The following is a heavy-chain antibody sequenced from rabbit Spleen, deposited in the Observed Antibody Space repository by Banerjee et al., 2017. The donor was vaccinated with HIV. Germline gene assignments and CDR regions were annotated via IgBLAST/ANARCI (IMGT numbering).Heavy chain of an antibody. CDR3: VRDTWAFNL. Sequence: QEQLVESGGGLVQPEGSLTLTCKASGFDFSRYGMSWVRQAPGKGLEWIGYIDPVFGSTYYASWVNGRFSISRENTQNTVSLQMNSLTAADTATYFCVRDTWAFNLWGQGTLVTVS. CDR1: GFDFSRYG. J-gene: IGHJ4*01. V-gene: IGHV1S47*01. CDR2: IDPVFGST. D-gene: IGHD3-1*01.